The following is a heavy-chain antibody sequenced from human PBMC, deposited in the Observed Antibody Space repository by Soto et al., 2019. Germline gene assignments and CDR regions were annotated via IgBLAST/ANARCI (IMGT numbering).Heavy chain of an antibody. CDR3: ARHYGDYAYYYYGMDV. Sequence: GGSLRISCAASGFTFSSYAMHWVRQAPGKGLEWVAVISYDVSNKYYADSVKGRFTISRDNSKNTLYLQMNSLRAEDTAVYYCARHYGDYAYYYYGMDVWGQGTTDTVSS. V-gene: IGHV3-30-3*01. D-gene: IGHD4-17*01. CDR1: GFTFSSYA. J-gene: IGHJ6*02. CDR2: ISYDVSNK.